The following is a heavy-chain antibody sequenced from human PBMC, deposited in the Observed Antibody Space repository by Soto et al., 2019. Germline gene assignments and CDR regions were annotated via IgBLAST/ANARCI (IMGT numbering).Heavy chain of an antibody. D-gene: IGHD2-15*01. CDR2: IIPIFGTA. Sequence: SVTASCKDPRGTYNSYAMSWAQQATEQGLEWMGGIIPIFGTANYAQKFQGRVTITADESTSTAYMELSSLRAEDTAVYYCAKDRIDCSGGSCWANDAFDIWGQGTMVTVSS. J-gene: IGHJ3*02. CDR3: AKDRIDCSGGSCWANDAFDI. CDR1: RGTYNSYA. V-gene: IGHV1-69*13.